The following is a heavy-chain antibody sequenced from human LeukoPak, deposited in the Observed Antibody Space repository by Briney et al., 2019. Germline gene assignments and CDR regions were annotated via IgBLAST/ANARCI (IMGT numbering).Heavy chain of an antibody. CDR1: GYTFTGYY. CDR3: ARDWSVGIRDDY. J-gene: IGHJ4*02. CDR2: IYPNSGGT. V-gene: IGHV1-2*02. D-gene: IGHD3-3*01. Sequence: ASVKVSCKASGYTFTGYYIHWVRQAPGQGLEWMGWIYPNSGGTNYARKFRGRVTMTRDTSITTAYMELSRLRSDDTAVYCCARDWSVGIRDDYWGQGTLVTVSS.